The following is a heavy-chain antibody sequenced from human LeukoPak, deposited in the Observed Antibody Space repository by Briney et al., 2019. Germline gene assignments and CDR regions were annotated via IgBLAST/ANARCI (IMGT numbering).Heavy chain of an antibody. Sequence: GGSLRLSCAASGFTFDDYAMHWVRQAPGKGLEWVSLISWDGGSTYYADSVKGRFTISRDNSKNSLYLQMNSLRAEDTASYYCAKDILSDGSPLFDYWGQGTLVTVSS. D-gene: IGHD2-2*03. CDR2: ISWDGGST. J-gene: IGHJ4*02. CDR3: AKDILSDGSPLFDY. V-gene: IGHV3-43D*03. CDR1: GFTFDDYA.